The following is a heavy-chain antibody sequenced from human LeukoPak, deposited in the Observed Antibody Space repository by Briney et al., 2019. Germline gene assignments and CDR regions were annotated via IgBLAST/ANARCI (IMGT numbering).Heavy chain of an antibody. V-gene: IGHV3-74*01. D-gene: IGHD3-16*01. CDR3: AKDMTGLRDY. Sequence: GGSLRPSCAASGFTFSSYWFHWVRQAPGKGLVSYADSVKGRFTIARDNAKNTLYLQMNSLRAEDTAIYYCAKDMTGLRDYWGQGTLVTVPS. J-gene: IGHJ4*02. CDR1: GFTFSSYW.